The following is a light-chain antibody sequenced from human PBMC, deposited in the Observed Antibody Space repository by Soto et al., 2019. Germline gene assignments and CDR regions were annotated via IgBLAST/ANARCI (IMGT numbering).Light chain of an antibody. CDR1: QSVSKWY. CDR3: QQYSQWPLYT. V-gene: IGKV3-20*01. CDR2: GAS. Sequence: DIVLTQSPGTLSLSPGERATLSCRASQSVSKWYVAWYQVKPGQAPRLVIYGASSRATGIPDRFSGGGSGTEFTLSISRLEPEDFALYYCQQYSQWPLYTFGQGTKVDIK. J-gene: IGKJ2*01.